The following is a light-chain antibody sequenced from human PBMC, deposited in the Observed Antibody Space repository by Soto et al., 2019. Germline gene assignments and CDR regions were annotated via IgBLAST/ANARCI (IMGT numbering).Light chain of an antibody. Sequence: DIPMTQSPSTLSASVGDRVTITCRASQSISSWLAWYQKKPGKAPKLLIYKASSLKSGVPSRFSGSGSGTEFTLTISSLQPDDFATYYCQQYNSFSWTFGQGTKVEIK. J-gene: IGKJ1*01. CDR2: KAS. V-gene: IGKV1-5*03. CDR1: QSISSW. CDR3: QQYNSFSWT.